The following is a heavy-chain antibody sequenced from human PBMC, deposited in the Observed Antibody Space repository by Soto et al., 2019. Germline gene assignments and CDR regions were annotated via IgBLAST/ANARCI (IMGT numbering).Heavy chain of an antibody. V-gene: IGHV3-53*01. CDR3: ARGMHGSGSYYIGDAFDM. D-gene: IGHD3-10*01. CDR1: GFTVSYNY. Sequence: PGGSLRLSCAVSGFTVSYNYMNWVRQAPGKGLEWVSVIYRGGDTFYADPVKGRFTISRDNSKNTLYLQMNSLRAEDTAVYYCARGMHGSGSYYIGDAFDMWGQGTMVTVSS. J-gene: IGHJ3*02. CDR2: IYRGGDT.